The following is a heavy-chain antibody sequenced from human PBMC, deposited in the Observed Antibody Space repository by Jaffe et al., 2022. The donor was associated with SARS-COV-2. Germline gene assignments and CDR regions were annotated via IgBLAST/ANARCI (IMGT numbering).Heavy chain of an antibody. J-gene: IGHJ4*02. V-gene: IGHV4-39*01. CDR3: ARRVYSYGHLAAIDY. CDR2: IYYSGST. D-gene: IGHD5-18*01. CDR1: GGSISSSSYY. Sequence: QLQLQESGPGLVKPSETLSLTCTVSGGSISSSSYYWGWIRQPPGKGLEWIGSIYYSGSTYYNPSLKSRVTISVDTSKNQFSLKLSSVTAADTAVYYCARRVYSYGHLAAIDYWGQGTLVTVSS.